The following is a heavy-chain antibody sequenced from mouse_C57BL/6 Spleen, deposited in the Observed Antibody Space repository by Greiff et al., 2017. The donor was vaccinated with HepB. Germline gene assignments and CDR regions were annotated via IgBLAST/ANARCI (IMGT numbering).Heavy chain of an antibody. V-gene: IGHV1-15*01. J-gene: IGHJ3*01. D-gene: IGHD2-2*01. CDR1: GYTFPDYE. CDR3: TREGYDGGFAY. Sequence: QVQLQQSGAELVRPGASVTLSCKASGYTFPDYEMHWVKQTPVHGLEWIGAIDPETGGTAYNQKFKGKAILTADKSSSTAYMELRSLTSEDSAVYYCTREGYDGGFAYWGQGTLVTVSA. CDR2: IDPETGGT.